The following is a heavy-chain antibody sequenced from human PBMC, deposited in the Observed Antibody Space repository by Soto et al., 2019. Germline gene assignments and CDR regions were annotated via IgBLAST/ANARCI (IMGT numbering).Heavy chain of an antibody. V-gene: IGHV1-69*01. J-gene: IGHJ5*02. CDR3: ERVVAGNWFDL. D-gene: IGHD6-13*01. CDR2: IIRIFGTA. CDR1: GGTFSSYA. Sequence: QVQLVQSGAEVKKPGSSVKVSCKASGGTFSSYAISWVRQAPGQGLEWMGGIIRIFGTANYAEKFQGRVTLTAVEATSTVYVELSRLRSEDTAVYYCERVVAGNWFDLWGQGTQVTVSS.